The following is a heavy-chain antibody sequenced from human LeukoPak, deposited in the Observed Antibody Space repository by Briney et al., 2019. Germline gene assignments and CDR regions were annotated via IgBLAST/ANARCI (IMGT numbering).Heavy chain of an antibody. J-gene: IGHJ4*02. Sequence: SQTLSLTCAISGDSVSSNGAAWNWLRQSPSRGLEWLGRTYYRSKWYNDYALSVRSRITINPDTSKNQFSLQLNSVTPEDTAVYYCAKDLSSYYDSYWGQGTLVTVSS. CDR1: GDSVSSNGAA. D-gene: IGHD1-26*01. V-gene: IGHV6-1*01. CDR3: AKDLSSYYDSY. CDR2: TYYRSKWYN.